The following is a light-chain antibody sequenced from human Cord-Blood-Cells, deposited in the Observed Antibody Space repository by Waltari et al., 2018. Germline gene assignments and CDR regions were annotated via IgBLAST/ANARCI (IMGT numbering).Light chain of an antibody. CDR1: SRDVGSYNL. CDR3: CSYAGSSFV. V-gene: IGLV2-23*02. CDR2: EVS. J-gene: IGLJ1*01. Sequence: QSALTQPASVSGSPGQSITISCTGTSRDVGSYNLFSWYQQHPGKAPKLMIYEVSKRPSGVSNRFSGSKSGNTASLTISGLQAEDEADYYCCSYAGSSFVFGTGTKVTVL.